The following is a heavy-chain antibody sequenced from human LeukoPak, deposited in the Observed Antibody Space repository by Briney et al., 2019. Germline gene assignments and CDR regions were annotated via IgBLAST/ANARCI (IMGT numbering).Heavy chain of an antibody. Sequence: GASVKVSCKTSGYTFTDYYIHWVRQAPGQGLEGMGWINPNSGETNSAQKFQGRVTMTGDTSISTAYMELNRVTSDDTAVYYCARDRDYSNTERGFDYWGQGTLVTVSS. J-gene: IGHJ4*02. CDR1: GYTFTDYY. V-gene: IGHV1-2*02. CDR3: ARDRDYSNTERGFDY. CDR2: INPNSGET. D-gene: IGHD4-11*01.